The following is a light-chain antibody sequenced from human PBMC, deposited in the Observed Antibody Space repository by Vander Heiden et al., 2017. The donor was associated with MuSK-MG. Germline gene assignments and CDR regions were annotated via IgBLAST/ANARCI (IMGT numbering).Light chain of an antibody. J-gene: IGLJ3*02. V-gene: IGLV3-21*02. Sequence: SYVLSQSPSLSVAPGQPSRIPCGGNIGGKSVHWYQQKAGQAPGWGGYEDTDRPAGIPDRFSGSKSGNTDTLIISRVEAGNQAVYDCQVWDGTGQWGCGGGTKLTVL. CDR2: EDT. CDR3: QVWDGTGQWG. CDR1: IGGKS.